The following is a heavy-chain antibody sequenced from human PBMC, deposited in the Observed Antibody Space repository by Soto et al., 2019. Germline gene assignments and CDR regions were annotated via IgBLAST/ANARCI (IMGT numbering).Heavy chain of an antibody. D-gene: IGHD1-1*01. V-gene: IGHV3-23*01. Sequence: EVRLLESGGELVQPGGSLGVSCAASGFPFNSYTMNWVRQAPGKGLEWVSAISNTGVTTFYADSVRGRFTISRDNSKNTLYLQMNSLRAEDTAVYFCAKDKTGVRGGYYYYGVDVWGQGTTVTVSS. J-gene: IGHJ6*02. CDR2: ISNTGVTT. CDR1: GFPFNSYT. CDR3: AKDKTGVRGGYYYYGVDV.